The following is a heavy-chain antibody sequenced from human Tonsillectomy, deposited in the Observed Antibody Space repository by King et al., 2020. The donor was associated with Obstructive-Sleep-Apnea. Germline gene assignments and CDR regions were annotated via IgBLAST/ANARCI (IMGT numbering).Heavy chain of an antibody. V-gene: IGHV3-23*04. CDR2: ISGSGGNT. CDR3: AKEERITIFGVAPYGMDV. J-gene: IGHJ6*02. CDR1: GFTFSSFA. D-gene: IGHD3-3*01. Sequence: VQLVESGGGLVPPGGSLRLSCAASGFTFSSFAMSWVRQAPGKGLEWVSGISGSGGNTYYEDSGKGRFTLSRANSKNTLYLQMNSLRAEDTAVYYCAKEERITIFGVAPYGMDVWGQGTTVTVSS.